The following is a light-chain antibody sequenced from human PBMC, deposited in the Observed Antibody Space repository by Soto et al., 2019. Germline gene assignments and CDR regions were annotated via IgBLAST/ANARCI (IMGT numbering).Light chain of an antibody. J-gene: IGKJ1*01. Sequence: EVVLTQSPGTLSLSPGGRATLSCRASQSVSRYLAWYQQKPGQAPRLLIYGASSRATGVPDRFSGSGSGTDFTLTISRLEPEDFAVYYCQQFGSWTFGQGTKVDI. V-gene: IGKV3-20*01. CDR3: QQFGSWT. CDR2: GAS. CDR1: QSVSRY.